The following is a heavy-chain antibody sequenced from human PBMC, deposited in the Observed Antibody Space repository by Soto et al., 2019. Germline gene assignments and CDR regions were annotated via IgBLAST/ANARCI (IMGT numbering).Heavy chain of an antibody. CDR1: GFTSSSYA. V-gene: IGHV3-30-3*01. CDR2: ISYDGSNK. J-gene: IGHJ4*02. CDR3: ARDRNHYDSSDIFDY. D-gene: IGHD3-22*01. Sequence: PEXSLRLSCAASGFTSSSYAMHCVRQAPFKGLEWVAVISYDGSNKYYADSVKGRFTISRDNSKNTLYLQMNSLRAEDTSVYYCARDRNHYDSSDIFDYWGQGTLVTVSS.